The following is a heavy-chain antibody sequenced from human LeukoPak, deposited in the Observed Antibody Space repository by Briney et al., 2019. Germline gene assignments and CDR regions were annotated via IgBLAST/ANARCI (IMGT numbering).Heavy chain of an antibody. D-gene: IGHD3-22*01. J-gene: IGHJ4*02. CDR2: IYASGGT. CDR3: ARESKSYDGSGYYHDS. CDR1: GGSISSYY. Sequence: SQTLSLTRSVSGGSISSYYWSWIRQPAGKGLEWIVRIYASGGTDYNPSLKSRVTMSVDTSKNQFSLKLWSVTAADTAVYYCARESKSYDGSGYYHDSWGEGTLVTVSS. V-gene: IGHV4-4*07.